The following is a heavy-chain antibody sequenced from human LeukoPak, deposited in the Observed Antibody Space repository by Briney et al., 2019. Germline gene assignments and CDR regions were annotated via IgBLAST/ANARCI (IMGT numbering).Heavy chain of an antibody. D-gene: IGHD2-21*01. V-gene: IGHV3-23*01. CDR3: ARAPVTSCRGAYCYPFDY. CDR2: TSSSDAGT. Sequence: GGSLRLSCAAFGFPLSSYAMSWVRQAPGKGLEWVSATSSSDAGTYHADSVRGRFTISRDNSKNTLYLQMNSLRGEDAAVYYCARAPVTSCRGAYCYPFDYWGQGTLVTVSS. J-gene: IGHJ4*02. CDR1: GFPLSSYA.